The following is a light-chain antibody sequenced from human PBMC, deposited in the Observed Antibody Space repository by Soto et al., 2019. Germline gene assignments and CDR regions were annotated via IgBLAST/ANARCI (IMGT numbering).Light chain of an antibody. CDR1: PSVLYSSNNKNY. V-gene: IGKV4-1*01. J-gene: IGKJ1*01. Sequence: DIVMTQSPDSVTVALGERATINCRSSPSVLYSSNNKNYLAWYQQKSGQPPKLLIYWASTRESGVPDRFSGSGSGTDFTLTISSLQAEDVAVYYCQQYYSAPPTLGQGAKVDIK. CDR3: QQYYSAPPT. CDR2: WAS.